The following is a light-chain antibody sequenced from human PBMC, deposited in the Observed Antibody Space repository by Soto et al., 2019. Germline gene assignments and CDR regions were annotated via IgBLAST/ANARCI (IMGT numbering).Light chain of an antibody. V-gene: IGKV3D-15*01. CDR1: QTVTND. J-gene: IGKJ4*01. Sequence: EVVLTQSPGTLSLSPGERVTLSCRASQTVTNDYLAWYQQKDGQAPRLLIYDASTRATGVPDRFSGSGSGPEFTLTINSLQSEDFAIYYCQPYNNWPLTFGGGTKVESK. CDR3: QPYNNWPLT. CDR2: DAS.